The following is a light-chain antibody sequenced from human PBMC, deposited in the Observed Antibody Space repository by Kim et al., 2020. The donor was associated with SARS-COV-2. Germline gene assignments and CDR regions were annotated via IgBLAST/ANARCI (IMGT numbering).Light chain of an antibody. CDR1: QSISGW. V-gene: IGKV1-5*03. J-gene: IGKJ1*01. Sequence: AAVGDRVTIPCRASQSISGWLAWYQQKPGKAPKLLIYKASSLESGVPSRFSGSGSGTEFTLSVSSLQPDDFATYYCQQYNSYPWTFGQGTKVDIK. CDR2: KAS. CDR3: QQYNSYPWT.